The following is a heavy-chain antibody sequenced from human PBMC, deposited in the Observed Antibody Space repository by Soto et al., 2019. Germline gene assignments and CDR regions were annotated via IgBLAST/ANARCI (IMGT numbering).Heavy chain of an antibody. V-gene: IGHV3-13*01. CDR1: GYTFSRYG. CDR3: ARGGHYYDSSGYPRYGMDV. D-gene: IGHD3-22*01. Sequence: PGGSLRLSCAASGYTFSRYGMHWVRQATGKGLEWVSAIGTAGDTYYPGSVKGRFTISRENAKNSLYLQMNSLRAGDTAVYYCARGGHYYDSSGYPRYGMDVWGQGTTVTVSS. J-gene: IGHJ6*02. CDR2: IGTAGDT.